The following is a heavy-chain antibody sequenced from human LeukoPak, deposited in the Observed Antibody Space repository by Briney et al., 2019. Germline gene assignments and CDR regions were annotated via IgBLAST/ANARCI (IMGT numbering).Heavy chain of an antibody. D-gene: IGHD1-1*01. CDR1: GFTLSNHW. CDR3: TRDRGAYNLYDY. CDR2: IRSKAYGETA. J-gene: IGHJ4*02. Sequence: KTGGSLRLSCAASGFTLSNHWMTWIRQAPGKGLEWVGFIRSKAYGETADYAASVKGRFTISRDDSKAIAYLQMNSLKTEDTAVYHCTRDRGAYNLYDYWGQGTLVTVSS. V-gene: IGHV3-49*05.